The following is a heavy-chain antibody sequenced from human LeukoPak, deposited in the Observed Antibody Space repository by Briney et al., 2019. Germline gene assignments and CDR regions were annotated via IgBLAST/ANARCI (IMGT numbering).Heavy chain of an antibody. CDR2: IRDSGSST. J-gene: IGHJ4*02. D-gene: IGHD1-26*01. Sequence: PGGSLRLSCAVSGFIFSSSAMSWVRQAPGKGLEWVSAIRDSGSSTHYADSVKGRFTTSRDNSKNTLFLQMNSLRAEDTAIYYCAKYGPQDSGSSHFDYWGQGALVTVSS. V-gene: IGHV3-23*01. CDR3: AKYGPQDSGSSHFDY. CDR1: GFIFSSSA.